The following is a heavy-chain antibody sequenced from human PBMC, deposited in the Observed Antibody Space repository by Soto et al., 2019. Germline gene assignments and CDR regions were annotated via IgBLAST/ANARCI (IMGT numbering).Heavy chain of an antibody. CDR1: GYSFAGYW. Sequence: PGESLKISCKWSGYSFAGYWITWVRQKPGKGLEWMGRIDPSDSQTYYSPSFRGHVTISATKSITTVFLQWSSLTASDTAMYYCARQIYDSDTGPNFQYYFDSWGQGSPVTVSS. CDR3: ARQIYDSDTGPNFQYYFDS. CDR2: IDPSDSQT. D-gene: IGHD3-22*01. V-gene: IGHV5-10-1*01. J-gene: IGHJ4*02.